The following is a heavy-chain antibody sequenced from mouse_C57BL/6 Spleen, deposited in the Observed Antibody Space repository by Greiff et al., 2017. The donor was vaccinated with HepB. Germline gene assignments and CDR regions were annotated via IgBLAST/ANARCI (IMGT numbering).Heavy chain of an antibody. Sequence: VKLQESGAELVKPGASVKISCKASGYAFSSYWMNWVKQRPGKGLEWIGQIYPGDGDTNYNGKFKGKATLTADKSSSTAYMQLSSLTSEDSAVYFCAGGYYSNSFDYWGQGTTLTVSS. J-gene: IGHJ2*01. CDR2: IYPGDGDT. V-gene: IGHV1-80*01. CDR3: AGGYYSNSFDY. D-gene: IGHD2-5*01. CDR1: GYAFSSYW.